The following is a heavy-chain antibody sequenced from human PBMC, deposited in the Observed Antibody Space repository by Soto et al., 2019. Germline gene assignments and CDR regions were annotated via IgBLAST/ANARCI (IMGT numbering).Heavy chain of an antibody. CDR2: ISSSSSTI. V-gene: IGHV3-48*01. CDR3: AIIPTGYRPYDAFDV. Sequence: GGSLRLSCAASGFTFSAYSMSWVRQAPGKGLGWVSYISSSSSTIYYADSVKGRFTISRDNAKASLYLQMNSLRAEDTAVYYCAIIPTGYRPYDAFDVWGQGTMVTVSS. J-gene: IGHJ3*01. D-gene: IGHD4-17*01. CDR1: GFTFSAYS.